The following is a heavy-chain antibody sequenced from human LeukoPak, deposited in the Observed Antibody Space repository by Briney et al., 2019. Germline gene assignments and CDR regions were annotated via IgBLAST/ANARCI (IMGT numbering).Heavy chain of an antibody. CDR1: GFSFSNYG. D-gene: IGHD5-18*01. CDR3: AKDSAGYSSTTPIFDY. V-gene: IGHV3-30*18. Sequence: GGSLRLSCAASGFSFSNYGMHWVRQAPGKGLEWVAVISYDGSNKYYADSVKGRFTISRDNSENTLYLQMNSLRAEDTVVYYCAKDSAGYSSTTPIFDYWGQGTLVTVSS. CDR2: ISYDGSNK. J-gene: IGHJ4*02.